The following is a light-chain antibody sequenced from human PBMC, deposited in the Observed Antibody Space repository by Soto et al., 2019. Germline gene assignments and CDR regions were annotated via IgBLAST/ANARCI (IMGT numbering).Light chain of an antibody. CDR3: QQRSDWPPIT. CDR2: DSS. J-gene: IGKJ5*01. Sequence: EIMLTQSPATLSLSPGERATLSCRASKSVSTYLAWYQQKPGQAPRLLIYDSSNMATGIPARFSGSGSGTDFTLTISSLEPEDFAVYYCQQRSDWPPITFGQGTRLEIK. V-gene: IGKV3-11*01. CDR1: KSVSTY.